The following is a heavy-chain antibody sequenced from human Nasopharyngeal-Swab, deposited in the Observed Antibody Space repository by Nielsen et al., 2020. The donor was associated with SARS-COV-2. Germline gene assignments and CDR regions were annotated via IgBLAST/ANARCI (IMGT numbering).Heavy chain of an antibody. CDR1: GFTFSSND. V-gene: IGHV3-13*01. CDR3: VKGMPQSGGMDV. D-gene: IGHD2-2*01. CDR2: IGAAGGT. Sequence: GESLKISSAASGFTFSSNDMHWVRLPRGKGLEWVSAIGAAGGTYYPDSVKGRFTISRENAKNSLYLQMNSLRAEDTAIYYCVKGMPQSGGMDVWGKGTTVSVSS. J-gene: IGHJ6*03.